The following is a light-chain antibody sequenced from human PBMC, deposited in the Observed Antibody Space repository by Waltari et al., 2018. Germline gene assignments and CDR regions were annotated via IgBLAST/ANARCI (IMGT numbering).Light chain of an antibody. J-gene: IGLJ2*01. Sequence: QSALTQPASVSGSPGQSITLPCTGTSSDVGAYNYFSWYQQHPGKAPKLMISDVSDRPSGVSNRFSGSKSGNTASLTISGLQAEDEADYFCMSYTSSSSWIFGGGTKLTVL. V-gene: IGLV2-14*03. CDR3: MSYTSSSSWI. CDR2: DVS. CDR1: SSDVGAYNY.